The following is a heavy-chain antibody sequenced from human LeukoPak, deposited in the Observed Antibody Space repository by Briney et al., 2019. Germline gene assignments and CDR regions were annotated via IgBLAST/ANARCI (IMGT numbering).Heavy chain of an antibody. V-gene: IGHV3-30*18. D-gene: IGHD4-11*01. Sequence: SGGSLRLSCVASGFTLSAYGMQWVRQAPGKGLEWVAVISNDGDNKYYSNSVKGRFTISRDSSKNTLYLQMNSLRPEDTAVYSCAKDLTTLFLASDVWGLGTMVTVSS. CDR3: AKDLTTLFLASDV. CDR2: ISNDGDNK. CDR1: GFTLSAYG. J-gene: IGHJ3*01.